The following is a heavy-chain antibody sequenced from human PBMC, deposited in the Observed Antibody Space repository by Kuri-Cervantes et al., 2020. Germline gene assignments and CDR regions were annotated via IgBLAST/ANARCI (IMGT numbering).Heavy chain of an antibody. CDR3: AGDCSSTSCYFGAFDI. J-gene: IGHJ3*02. CDR1: GCSISSGGNY. V-gene: IGHV4-31*02. CDR2: IYYSGSS. Sequence: LRLSCTVSGCSISSGGNYWSWIRQHPGKGREWIGYIYYSGSSYYNPSLKSRVTISVDTSKNQFSLKLSSVTAADAAVYYCAGDCSSTSCYFGAFDIWGQGTMVTVSS. D-gene: IGHD2-2*01.